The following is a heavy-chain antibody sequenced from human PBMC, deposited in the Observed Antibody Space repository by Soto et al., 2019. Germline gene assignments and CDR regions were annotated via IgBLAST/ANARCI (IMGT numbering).Heavy chain of an antibody. CDR1: GFTFSSYG. CDR2: IWYDGSNK. Sequence: GGSLRLSCAASGFTFSSYGMHWVRQAPGKGLEWVAVIWYDGSNKYYADSVKGRFTISRDNSKNTLYLQMNSLRAEDTAVYYCARVSLKLELRWYAFYIWGQGTMVTVSS. J-gene: IGHJ3*02. CDR3: ARVSLKLELRWYAFYI. V-gene: IGHV3-33*01. D-gene: IGHD1-7*01.